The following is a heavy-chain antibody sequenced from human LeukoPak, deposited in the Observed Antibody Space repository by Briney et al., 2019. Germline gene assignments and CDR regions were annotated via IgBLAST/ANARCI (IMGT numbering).Heavy chain of an antibody. V-gene: IGHV3-66*01. J-gene: IGHJ4*02. D-gene: IGHD3-9*01. Sequence: GGSLRLSRAASGFTVSSNYMSWVRQAPGKGLEWVSVIYSGGSTYYADSVKGRFTISRDNSKNTLYLQMGGLKPEDMAVYYCAREGAGGYVGPYLDYWGQGALVTVSS. CDR2: IYSGGST. CDR3: AREGAGGYVGPYLDY. CDR1: GFTVSSNY.